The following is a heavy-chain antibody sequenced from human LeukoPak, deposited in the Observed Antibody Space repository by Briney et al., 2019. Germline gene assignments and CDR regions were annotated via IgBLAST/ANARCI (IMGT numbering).Heavy chain of an antibody. Sequence: ASVKVSCKASGDTFTTYDMHWVRQAPGQGLEWMGIINPSGGTTIYAQKFQGRVTMTRDTSTNTICMELSSLRSEDTAVYYCARGGYNRHDFDYWGQGTLVTVSS. D-gene: IGHD6-13*01. CDR1: GDTFTTYD. V-gene: IGHV1-46*01. CDR2: INPSGGTT. J-gene: IGHJ4*02. CDR3: ARGGYNRHDFDY.